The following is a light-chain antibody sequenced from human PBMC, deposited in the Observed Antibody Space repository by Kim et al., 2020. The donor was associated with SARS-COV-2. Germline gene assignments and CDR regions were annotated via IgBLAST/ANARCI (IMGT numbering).Light chain of an antibody. CDR1: QSISSW. Sequence: DIQMTQSPSLVSASVGDTVTITYRASQSISSWLAWYQQKPEKAPKSLIYAASSLQSGVPSRFSGSGSGTHFTLTINSLQPEDFATYYCQQYDHYPRTFGQGTKVDIK. J-gene: IGKJ1*01. CDR2: AAS. CDR3: QQYDHYPRT. V-gene: IGKV1D-16*01.